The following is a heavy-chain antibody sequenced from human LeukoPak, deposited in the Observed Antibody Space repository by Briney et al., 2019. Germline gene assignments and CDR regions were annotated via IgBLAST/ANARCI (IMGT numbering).Heavy chain of an antibody. D-gene: IGHD6-6*01. J-gene: IGHJ6*02. CDR3: AKRVAARPRAYYYYGMDV. CDR1: GFTFSSYA. Sequence: ASGFTFSSYAMSWVRQAPGKGLXXXXXXXXXGGSTYYADSVKGRFTISRDNSKNTLYLQMNSLRAEDTAVYYCAKRVAARPRAYYYYGMDVWGQGTTVTVSS. V-gene: IGHV3-23*01. CDR2: XXXXGGST.